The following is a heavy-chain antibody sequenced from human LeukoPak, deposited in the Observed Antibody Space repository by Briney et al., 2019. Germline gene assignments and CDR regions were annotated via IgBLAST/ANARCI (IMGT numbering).Heavy chain of an antibody. CDR3: AKANTAMSYFDY. V-gene: IGHV3-30*18. D-gene: IGHD5-18*01. CDR1: GFTFSSYG. CDR2: ISYAVSNK. J-gene: IGHJ4*02. Sequence: PGGSLRLSCAASGFTFSSYGMHWVRQSPGKGLEWVAVISYAVSNKYYADSVKGRFTISRDNSKNTLYLQMDSLRAEDTAVYYCAKANTAMSYFDYWGEGNLVTVSS.